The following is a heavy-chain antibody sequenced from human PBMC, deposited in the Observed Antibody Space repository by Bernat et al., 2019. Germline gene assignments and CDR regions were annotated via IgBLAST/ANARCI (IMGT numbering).Heavy chain of an antibody. D-gene: IGHD3-10*01. CDR3: AREWKAPYGSGSIDY. Sequence: VQLVESGGGVVQPGRSLRLSCAASGFTFSSYGMHWVRQAPGKGLEWVAVIWYDGSNKYYADSVKGRFTISRDNSKNTLYLQMNSLRAEDTAVYYCAREWKAPYGSGSIDYWGQGTLVTVSS. CDR2: IWYDGSNK. V-gene: IGHV3-33*01. J-gene: IGHJ4*02. CDR1: GFTFSSYG.